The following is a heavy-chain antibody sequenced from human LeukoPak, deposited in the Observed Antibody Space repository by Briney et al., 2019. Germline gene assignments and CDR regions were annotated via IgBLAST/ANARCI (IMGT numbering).Heavy chain of an antibody. D-gene: IGHD3-22*01. CDR2: ISGSGGST. Sequence: PGGSLRLSCAASGFTFSSYAMSWVRQAPGKGLEWVSAISGSGGSTYYADSVKGRFTTSRDNSKNTLYLQMNSLRAEDTAVYYCAKGYDSSGYFGYWGQGTLVTVSS. J-gene: IGHJ4*02. V-gene: IGHV3-23*01. CDR1: GFTFSSYA. CDR3: AKGYDSSGYFGY.